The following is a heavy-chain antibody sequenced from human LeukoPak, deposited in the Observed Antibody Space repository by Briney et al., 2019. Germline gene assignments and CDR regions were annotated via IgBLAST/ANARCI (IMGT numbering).Heavy chain of an antibody. V-gene: IGHV3-23*01. CDR3: AKWSESIFHY. Sequence: GGSLRLSCAASGVTFSSYAMSWVRQAPGKGLEWVSAIGGSTYYADSVKGLFTISRDNSKSTLYLHMNSLRAEDTAVYYCAKWSESIFHYWGQGTLVTVSS. CDR2: IGGST. CDR1: GVTFSSYA. J-gene: IGHJ4*02.